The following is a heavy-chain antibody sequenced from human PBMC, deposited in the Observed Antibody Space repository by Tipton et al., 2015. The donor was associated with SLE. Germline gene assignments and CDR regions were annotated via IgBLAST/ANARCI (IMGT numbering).Heavy chain of an antibody. V-gene: IGHV4-34*01. CDR2: INHSGST. J-gene: IGHJ4*02. D-gene: IGHD6-19*01. CDR1: GGPFSGYY. Sequence: TLSLTCAVYGGPFSGYYWSWIRQPPGKGLEWIGEINHSGSTNYNPSLKSRVTISVDTSKNQFSLKLSSVTAADTAVYYCARERGWDWGQGTLVTVSS. CDR3: ARERGWD.